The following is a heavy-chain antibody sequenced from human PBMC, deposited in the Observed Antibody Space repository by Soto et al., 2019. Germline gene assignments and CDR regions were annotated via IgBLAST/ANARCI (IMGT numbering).Heavy chain of an antibody. V-gene: IGHV4-34*01. Sequence: QVQLQQWGAGPLRPLETLSLTCGVSGGSFSGYYWAWIRQSPGKGLEWIGEINDRGSINYNPSLKSRVSISVDTSKNHYSLNRRSVTAADPAVYYCARESHDILTGPPWVWYFDLWGRGTRVTVSS. CDR2: INDRGSI. CDR1: GGSFSGYY. CDR3: ARESHDILTGPPWVWYFDL. D-gene: IGHD3-9*01. J-gene: IGHJ2*01.